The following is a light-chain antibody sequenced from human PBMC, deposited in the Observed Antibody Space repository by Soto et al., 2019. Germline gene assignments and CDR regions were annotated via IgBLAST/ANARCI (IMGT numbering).Light chain of an antibody. V-gene: IGKV4-1*01. CDR2: WAS. CDR1: QSVLYSSNNKNY. Sequence: DIVMTQSPDSLAVSLGERATINCKSSQSVLYSSNNKNYLAWYQQKPGQPPKLLIYWASTRESGVPDRFSGSGSGTDFTPTISSLQAEDVAVYCCQQYYSIPFTFGGGTKVEIK. J-gene: IGKJ4*01. CDR3: QQYYSIPFT.